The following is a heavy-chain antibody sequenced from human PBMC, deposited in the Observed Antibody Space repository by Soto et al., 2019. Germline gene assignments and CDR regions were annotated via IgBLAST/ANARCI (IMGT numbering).Heavy chain of an antibody. J-gene: IGHJ6*02. CDR2: IYYSGST. CDR1: GGSISSSSYY. D-gene: IGHD6-19*01. Sequence: PSETLSLTCTVSGGSISSSSYYWGWIRQPPGKGLEWIGSIYYSGSTYYNPSLKSRVTISVDTSKNQFSLKLSSVTAADTAVYYCARGLFSIEVAGPYQNYYGMDVWGQGTTVTVSS. V-gene: IGHV4-39*01. CDR3: ARGLFSIEVAGPYQNYYGMDV.